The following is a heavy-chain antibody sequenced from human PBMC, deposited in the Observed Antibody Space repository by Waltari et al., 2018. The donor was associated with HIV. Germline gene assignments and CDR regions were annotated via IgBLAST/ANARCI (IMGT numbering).Heavy chain of an antibody. V-gene: IGHV1-2*02. Sequence: QVQLVQSGAEVKQLGASVMVPCQASGYTLTGYYMHWVRQDPGQGLEWMGWINPNGGGTNYSQKFQGRVTMTRDTSISTAYMELSRLRSDDTAVYYCARDYPGYSSGWYDYWGQGTLVTVSS. CDR2: INPNGGGT. J-gene: IGHJ4*02. CDR3: ARDYPGYSSGWYDY. D-gene: IGHD6-19*01. CDR1: GYTLTGYY.